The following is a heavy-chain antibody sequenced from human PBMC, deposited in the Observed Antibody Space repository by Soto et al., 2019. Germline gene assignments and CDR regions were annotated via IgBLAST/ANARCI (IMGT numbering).Heavy chain of an antibody. V-gene: IGHV4-34*01. CDR3: ARGITRPYYYGSGSYLPDFDY. J-gene: IGHJ4*02. CDR1: GCR. D-gene: IGHD3-10*01. CDR2: INHSGST. Sequence: GCRWSRKKKPPGKGLEWIGEINHSGSTNYNPSLKSRVTISVDTSKNQFSLKLSSVTAADTAVYYCARGITRPYYYGSGSYLPDFDYWGQGTLVTVSS.